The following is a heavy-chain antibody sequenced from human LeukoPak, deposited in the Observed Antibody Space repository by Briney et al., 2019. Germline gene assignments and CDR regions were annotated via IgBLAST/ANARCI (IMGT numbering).Heavy chain of an antibody. J-gene: IGHJ4*02. CDR2: ISYDGRQK. V-gene: IGHV3-30-3*01. CDR1: GFTFSSYW. D-gene: IGHD3-3*01. Sequence: GGSLRLSCAASGFTFSSYWMSWVRQAPGKGLEWVAVISYDGRQKYYGDSVKGRFTISRDNPKNTLYLQMNSLRDDDTAVYYCARVFLERLTSGYFDNWGQGTLVTVSP. CDR3: ARVFLERLTSGYFDN.